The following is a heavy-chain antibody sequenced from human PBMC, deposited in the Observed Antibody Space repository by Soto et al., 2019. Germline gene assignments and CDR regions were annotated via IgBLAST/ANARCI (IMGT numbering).Heavy chain of an antibody. CDR3: ARAPYFGVVDNIDYYYYYMAV. D-gene: IGHD3-3*01. V-gene: IGHV4-34*01. CDR2: INHSGST. Sequence: PSETLSLTCAVYGGSFSGYYWSWIRQPPGKGLEWIGEINHSGSTNYNPSLKSRVTISVDTSKNQFSLKLSSVTAADTAVYYCARAPYFGVVDNIDYYYYYMAVWGKGTTVTVSS. CDR1: GGSFSGYY. J-gene: IGHJ6*03.